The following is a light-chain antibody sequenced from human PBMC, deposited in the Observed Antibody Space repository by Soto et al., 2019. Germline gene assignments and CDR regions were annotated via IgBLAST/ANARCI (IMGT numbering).Light chain of an antibody. J-gene: IGLJ3*02. V-gene: IGLV1-44*01. CDR1: SSNIGGNT. Sequence: QSVLTQPPSASGTPGQRVTISCSGSSSNIGGNTVNWYQQHPGTVPKLLIYSNNLRPSGVPDRFSGSKSGTSASLSISGLQAEDEAGYFCCSYTSRTTWVFGGGTKLTVL. CDR2: SNN. CDR3: CSYTSRTTWV.